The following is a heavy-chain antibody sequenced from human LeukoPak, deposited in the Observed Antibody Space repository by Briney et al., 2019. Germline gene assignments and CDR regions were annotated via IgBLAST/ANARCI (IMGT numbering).Heavy chain of an antibody. CDR3: AKDASITIFGVVILPYYMDV. J-gene: IGHJ6*03. Sequence: AGGSLRLSCAASGFTFSSYGMHWVRQAPGKGLEWVAVISYDGSNKYYADSVKGRFTISRDNSKNTLYLQMNSLRAEDTAVYYCAKDASITIFGVVILPYYMDVWGKGTTVTVSS. CDR1: GFTFSSYG. CDR2: ISYDGSNK. V-gene: IGHV3-30*18. D-gene: IGHD3-3*01.